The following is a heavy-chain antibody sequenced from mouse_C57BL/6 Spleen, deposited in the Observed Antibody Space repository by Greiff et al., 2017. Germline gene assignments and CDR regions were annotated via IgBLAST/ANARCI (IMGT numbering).Heavy chain of an antibody. CDR2: IDPSDSYT. J-gene: IGHJ2*01. V-gene: IGHV1-69*01. CDR3: ARRTFGSSYFDY. CDR1: GYTFTSYW. D-gene: IGHD1-1*01. Sequence: VQLQQPGAELVMPGASVKLSCKASGYTFTSYWMHWVKQRPGQGLEWIGEIDPSDSYTNYNQKFKGKSTLTVDKSSSTAYMQLSSLTSEDSAVYDCARRTFGSSYFDYWGQGTTLTVSS.